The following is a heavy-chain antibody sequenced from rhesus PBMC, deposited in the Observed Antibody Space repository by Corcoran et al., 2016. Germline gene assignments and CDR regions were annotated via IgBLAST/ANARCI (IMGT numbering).Heavy chain of an antibody. D-gene: IGHD3-3*01. CDR1: CDSISSVSW. J-gene: IGHJ4*01. CDR2: VGGNSGTT. Sequence: QVQLQESGPGLVRPAETLSLTCGVSCDSISSVSWWSWIRPPPGKGVEWIGNVGGNSGTTYYNPSLKSRATISKDASQNQFSLKLTSGTAADTAVYFCARRYSSSWTWGQGVLVSVSS. CDR3: ARRYSSSWT. V-gene: IGHV4-65*02.